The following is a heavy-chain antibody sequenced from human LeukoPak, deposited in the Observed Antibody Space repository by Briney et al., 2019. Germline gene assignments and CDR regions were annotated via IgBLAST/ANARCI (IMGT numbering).Heavy chain of an antibody. Sequence: GGSLRLSCAASGFTFSSYGMHWVRQAPGKGLEWVAVISYDGSNKYYADSVKGRFTISRDNSKNTLHLQMNSLRAEDTAVYYCAKEPGSMIVVAGFDYWGQGTLVTVSS. V-gene: IGHV3-30*18. D-gene: IGHD3-22*01. CDR3: AKEPGSMIVVAGFDY. J-gene: IGHJ4*02. CDR2: ISYDGSNK. CDR1: GFTFSSYG.